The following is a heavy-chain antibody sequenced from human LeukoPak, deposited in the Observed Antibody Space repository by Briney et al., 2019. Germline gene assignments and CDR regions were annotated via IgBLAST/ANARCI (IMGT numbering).Heavy chain of an antibody. Sequence: PGGSLRLSCAASGFTVSSNYMSWVRQAPGKGLEWVSVIYSGGSTYYADSVKGRFTISRDNSKNTLYLQMNSLRAEDTAVYYCARNTYYSGWYDSIDYWGQGTLVTVSS. J-gene: IGHJ4*02. CDR3: ARNTYYSGWYDSIDY. V-gene: IGHV3-53*01. CDR1: GFTVSSNY. D-gene: IGHD6-19*01. CDR2: IYSGGST.